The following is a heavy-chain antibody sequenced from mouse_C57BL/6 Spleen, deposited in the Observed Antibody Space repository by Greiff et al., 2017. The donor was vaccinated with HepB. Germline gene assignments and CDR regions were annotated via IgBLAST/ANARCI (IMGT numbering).Heavy chain of an antibody. Sequence: VMLVESGAELARPGASVKLSCKASGYTFTSYGISWVKQRTGQGLEWIGEIYPRSGNTYYNEKFKGKATLTADKSSSTAYMELRSLTSEDSAVYFCTRKDYYGSSYDAMDYWGQGTSVTVSS. CDR3: TRKDYYGSSYDAMDY. CDR1: GYTFTSYG. D-gene: IGHD1-1*01. CDR2: IYPRSGNT. J-gene: IGHJ4*01. V-gene: IGHV1-81*01.